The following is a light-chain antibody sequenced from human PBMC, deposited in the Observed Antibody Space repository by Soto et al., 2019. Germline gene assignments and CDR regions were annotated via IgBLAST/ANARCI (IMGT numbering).Light chain of an antibody. J-gene: IGLJ2*01. CDR1: SSDIGGYNY. CDR2: DVS. V-gene: IGLV2-14*03. Sequence: QSVLTQPASVSGSPGQSITISCTGTSSDIGGYNYVSWYQQHPGKGPKLMIYDVSSRASGVSHCFSGSKSGDTASLTISGLQAEDEADYYCSSYTSSSTVVFGGGTKLTVL. CDR3: SSYTSSSTVV.